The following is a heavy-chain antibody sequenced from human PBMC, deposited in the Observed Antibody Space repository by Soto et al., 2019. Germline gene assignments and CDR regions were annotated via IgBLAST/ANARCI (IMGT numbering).Heavy chain of an antibody. CDR2: IYSGGST. CDR1: GFTVSSNY. D-gene: IGHD3-10*01. J-gene: IGHJ6*02. V-gene: IGHV3-53*02. Sequence: EVQLVETGGGLIQPGGSLRLSCAASGFTVSSNYMSWVRQAPGKGLEWVAGIYSGGSTYYADSVKGRFTIYRDNSKNTLYLQMNSLRAEDTAVYYCARVSGDAGYGSGSYLWWNYYYGMDVWGQGTTVTVSS. CDR3: ARVSGDAGYGSGSYLWWNYYYGMDV.